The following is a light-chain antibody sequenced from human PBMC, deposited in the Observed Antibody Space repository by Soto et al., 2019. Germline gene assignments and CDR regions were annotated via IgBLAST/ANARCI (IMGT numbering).Light chain of an antibody. J-gene: IGKJ2*01. CDR1: QSIGSG. CDR2: KAT. V-gene: IGKV1-5*03. CDR3: QQYNDFQYT. Sequence: DIQMTQSPSTLSASVGDGVTITCRASQSIGSGLAWYQQKPGKAPKLLIYKATNLQTGVPSRFSGSGSGTDFSLTISSLQPVDSATYYCQQYNDFQYTFGQGTKVEI.